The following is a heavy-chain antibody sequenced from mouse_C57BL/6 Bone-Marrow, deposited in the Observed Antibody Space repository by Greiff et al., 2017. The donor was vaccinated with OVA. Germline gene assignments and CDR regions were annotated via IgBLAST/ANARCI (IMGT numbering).Heavy chain of an antibody. V-gene: IGHV1-82*01. Sequence: VKLMESGPELVKPGASVKISCKASGYAFSSSWMNWVKQGPGKGLEWIGRIYPGVGATNYNGKFKGKATLTADKSSSTAYMQLSSLTSEDSAVYFCARHEDGYYASYFDYWGQGTTLTVSS. CDR2: IYPGVGAT. CDR3: ARHEDGYYASYFDY. CDR1: GYAFSSSW. J-gene: IGHJ2*01. D-gene: IGHD2-3*01.